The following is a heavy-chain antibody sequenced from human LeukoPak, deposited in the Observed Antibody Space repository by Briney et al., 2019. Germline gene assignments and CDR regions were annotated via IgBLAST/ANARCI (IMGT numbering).Heavy chain of an antibody. CDR1: GGSISSYY. J-gene: IGHJ6*03. CDR2: IYYSGST. CDR3: ARRDAYYYYMDV. Sequence: PSETPSLTYTVSGGSISSYYWSWIRQPAGKGLEWIGYIYYSGSTNYNPSLKSRVTISVDTSKNQFSLKLSSVTAADTAVYYCARRDAYYYYMDVWGKGTTVTISS. V-gene: IGHV4-59*01.